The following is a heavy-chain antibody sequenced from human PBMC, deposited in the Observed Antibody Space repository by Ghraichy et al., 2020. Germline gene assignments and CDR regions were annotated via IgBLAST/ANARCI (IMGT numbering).Heavy chain of an antibody. Sequence: GGSLRLSCAASGFTVSNNYMTWVRQAPGKGLEWVSVIYRGGTPCYAESVKGRFTVSRDNSNNTMYLEMNSLRAEDTAVYYCARDDPLTTSGVLDIGGQGTMVTVSS. CDR3: ARDDPLTTSGVLDI. V-gene: IGHV3-53*01. CDR2: IYRGGTP. CDR1: GFTVSNNY. J-gene: IGHJ3*02. D-gene: IGHD4-11*01.